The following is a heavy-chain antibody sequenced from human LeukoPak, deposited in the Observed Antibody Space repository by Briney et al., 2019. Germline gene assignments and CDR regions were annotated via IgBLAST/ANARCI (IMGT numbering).Heavy chain of an antibody. V-gene: IGHV3-13*01. J-gene: IGHJ4*02. D-gene: IGHD3-10*01. CDR2: IGTAGDT. Sequence: QPGGSLRLSCAASGFTFSSYDMHWVRQATGKGLEWVSAIGTAGDTYYPGSVKGRFTISRENAKNSLYLQMNSLRAGDTAVYYCARAPRPVYYGSGSQLDYWGQGTLVTVSS. CDR1: GFTFSSYD. CDR3: ARAPRPVYYGSGSQLDY.